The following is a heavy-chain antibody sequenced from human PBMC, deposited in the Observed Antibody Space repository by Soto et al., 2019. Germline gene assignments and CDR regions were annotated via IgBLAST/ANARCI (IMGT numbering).Heavy chain of an antibody. CDR2: ISYDGSNK. J-gene: IGHJ4*02. D-gene: IGHD1-26*01. Sequence: QVQLVESGGGVVQPGRSLRLSCAASGFTFSSYGMHWVRQAPGKGLEWVAVISYDGSNKYYADSVKGRFTISRDNSKNTLYLQMNSLRAEDTAAYYCASSGSYLYYFDYWGQGTLVTVSS. V-gene: IGHV3-30*03. CDR1: GFTFSSYG. CDR3: ASSGSYLYYFDY.